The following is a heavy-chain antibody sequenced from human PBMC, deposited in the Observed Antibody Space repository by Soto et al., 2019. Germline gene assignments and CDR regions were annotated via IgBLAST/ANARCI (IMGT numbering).Heavy chain of an antibody. J-gene: IGHJ6*01. CDR3: ARNIVVVPSAILYYYYYYGMDV. D-gene: IGHD2-2*02. Sequence: QVQLVESGGGVVQPGRSLRLSCAASGFTFSSYAMHWVRQAPGKGLEWVAVISYHGSNKYYADSVKGRFTISRDNSKNTLYLQMNRRRGDDTAVYYCARNIVVVPSAILYYYYYYGMDVWGQGTTVTVS. CDR2: ISYHGSNK. CDR1: GFTFSSYA. V-gene: IGHV3-30-3*01.